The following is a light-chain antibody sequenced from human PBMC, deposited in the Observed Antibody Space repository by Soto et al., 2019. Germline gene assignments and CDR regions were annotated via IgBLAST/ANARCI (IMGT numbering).Light chain of an antibody. Sequence: EIVLTQSPGTLSLSPGERATLSCRASQSVSSSYLAWYQQKPGQAPRLLIYVASSRATGIPARFSGSGSGTDLTLTISRLAPEDFGVYYCQQYGSSLYTFGQGTKLEIK. J-gene: IGKJ2*01. CDR1: QSVSSSY. CDR3: QQYGSSLYT. CDR2: VAS. V-gene: IGKV3-20*01.